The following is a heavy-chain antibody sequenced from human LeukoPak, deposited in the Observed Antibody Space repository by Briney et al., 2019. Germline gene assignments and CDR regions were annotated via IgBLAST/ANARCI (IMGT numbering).Heavy chain of an antibody. Sequence: ASVKVSCKASGGTFSSYAISWVRQAPGQGLEWMGRIIPILGIPNYAQKFQGRVTITADKSTSTAYMELSSLRSEDTAVYYCASDYYDSSGPDHVDYYYGMDVWGQGTTVTVSS. CDR1: GGTFSSYA. V-gene: IGHV1-69*04. D-gene: IGHD3-22*01. J-gene: IGHJ6*02. CDR2: IIPILGIP. CDR3: ASDYYDSSGPDHVDYYYGMDV.